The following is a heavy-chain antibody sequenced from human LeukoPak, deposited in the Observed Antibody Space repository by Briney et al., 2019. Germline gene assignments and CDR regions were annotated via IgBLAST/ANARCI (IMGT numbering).Heavy chain of an antibody. D-gene: IGHD3-10*01. CDR1: GFTFSSYW. Sequence: PGGSLRLPCAASGFTFSSYWMHWVRHAPGKGLVWVSRINSDGSSTSYADSVKGRFTISRDKAKNTLYLQMNSLRAEDTAVYYCARDAGGYFDAFDIWGQGTMVTVSS. V-gene: IGHV3-74*01. CDR3: ARDAGGYFDAFDI. J-gene: IGHJ3*02. CDR2: INSDGSST.